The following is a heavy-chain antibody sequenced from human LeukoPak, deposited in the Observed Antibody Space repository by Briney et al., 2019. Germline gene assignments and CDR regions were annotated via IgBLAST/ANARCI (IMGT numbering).Heavy chain of an antibody. CDR1: GGSISSYY. Sequence: SETLSLTCTVSGGSISSYYWGWIRQPAGKGLEWIGRIYTSGSTNYNPSLKSRVTMSVDTSKNQFSLKLSSVTAADTAVYYCARGRTYCSSTSCKYYYYYYMDVWGKGTTVTVSS. V-gene: IGHV4-4*07. D-gene: IGHD2-2*01. CDR2: IYTSGST. J-gene: IGHJ6*03. CDR3: ARGRTYCSSTSCKYYYYYYMDV.